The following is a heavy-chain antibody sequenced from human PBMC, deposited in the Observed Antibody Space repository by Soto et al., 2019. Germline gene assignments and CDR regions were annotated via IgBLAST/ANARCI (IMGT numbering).Heavy chain of an antibody. Sequence: EVQLLESGGGLVQPGGSLRLSCAASGFTFSSYAMSWVRQAPGKGLEWVSAISGSGGSSYYADSVKGRFTISRDNFKNTLYLQMNSLRAEDTAIYDCAKDVRLTVTHNWFDPWGQGTLVTVSS. CDR1: GFTFSSYA. CDR3: AKDVRLTVTHNWFDP. V-gene: IGHV3-23*01. CDR2: ISGSGGSS. J-gene: IGHJ5*02. D-gene: IGHD4-17*01.